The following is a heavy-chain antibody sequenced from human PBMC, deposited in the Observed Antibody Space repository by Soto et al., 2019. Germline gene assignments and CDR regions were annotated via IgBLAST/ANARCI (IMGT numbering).Heavy chain of an antibody. J-gene: IGHJ6*02. CDR3: ASGGEYGMEV. Sequence: QVQLVQSGAEVKKPGASLKVSCKASGYTFTTYDFNWVRQAAGQGLEWMGWMNSNSGNTGYAQNFQGRVTMTRDTSTRTAYMELNSLRSADTAVYYCASGGEYGMEVWGQGTTVIVSS. CDR1: GYTFTTYD. CDR2: MNSNSGNT. V-gene: IGHV1-8*01.